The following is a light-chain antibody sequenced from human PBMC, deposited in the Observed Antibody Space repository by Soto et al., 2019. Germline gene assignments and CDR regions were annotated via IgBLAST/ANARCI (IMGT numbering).Light chain of an antibody. CDR3: QSYDSRLSGYVV. V-gene: IGLV1-40*01. Sequence: QAVVTQPPSVSGAPGQRVTISCTGSSSNIGAGYDVHWYQQLPGTAPKLLIYGNSNLPSGVPDRFSGSKSGTSASLAITGLQAEDEADYYCQSYDSRLSGYVVFGGGTKLTVL. J-gene: IGLJ2*01. CDR2: GNS. CDR1: SSNIGAGYD.